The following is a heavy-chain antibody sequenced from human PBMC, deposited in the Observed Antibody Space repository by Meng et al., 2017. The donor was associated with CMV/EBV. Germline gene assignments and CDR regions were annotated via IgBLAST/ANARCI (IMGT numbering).Heavy chain of an antibody. J-gene: IGHJ4*02. V-gene: IGHV3-30-3*01. D-gene: IGHD3-10*01. CDR1: GFTFSSYA. CDR3: ARGAGGFDY. Sequence: GSLRLSCAASGFTFSSYAMHWVRQAPGKGLEWVAVISYDGSNKYYADSVKGRFTISRDNAKNTLYLQMDSLRVEDTAVYYCARGAGGFDYWGQGTRVTVSS. CDR2: ISYDGSNK.